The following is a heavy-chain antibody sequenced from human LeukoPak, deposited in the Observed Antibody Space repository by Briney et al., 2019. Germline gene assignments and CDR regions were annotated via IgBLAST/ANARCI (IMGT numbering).Heavy chain of an antibody. CDR1: GFNFSSYA. Sequence: GSLRLSCAASGFNFSSYAMSWVRQAPGKGLEWVSAISGSGGSTYYADSVKGRFTISRDNSKNTLYLQMNSLRAEDTAVYYCAKTVSSSSPSDYYYYGMDVWGQGTTVTVSS. CDR3: AKTVSSSSPSDYYYYGMDV. D-gene: IGHD6-6*01. V-gene: IGHV3-23*01. CDR2: ISGSGGST. J-gene: IGHJ6*02.